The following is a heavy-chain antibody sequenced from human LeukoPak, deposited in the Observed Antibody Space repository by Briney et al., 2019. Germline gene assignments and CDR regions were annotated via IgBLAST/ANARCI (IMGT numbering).Heavy chain of an antibody. CDR3: AKETFDP. CDR2: ITSTSSGI. CDR1: GFTFRSYA. J-gene: IGHJ5*02. Sequence: GGSLRLSCAASGFTFRSYAMTWVRQAPGKGLEWVSYITSTSSGIFYADSVKGRFTISRDNAKNSLFLQMNSLRAEDTAVYYCAKETFDPWGQGTLVTVSS. V-gene: IGHV3-48*01.